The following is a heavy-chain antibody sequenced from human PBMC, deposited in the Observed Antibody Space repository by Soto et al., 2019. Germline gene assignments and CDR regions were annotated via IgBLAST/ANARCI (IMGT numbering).Heavy chain of an antibody. CDR2: INPNSGGT. V-gene: IGHV1-2*02. CDR1: GYTFSGFY. J-gene: IGHJ4*02. Sequence: GASVKVSCKASGYTFSGFYTHWVRQAPGQGLEWMGWINPNSGGTKSAEKFQGRVTMTRDTSISTAYMELSRLTSDDTAVYYCASAAVTGTAGLDFWGQGTQVTV. CDR3: ASAAVTGTAGLDF. D-gene: IGHD6-19*01.